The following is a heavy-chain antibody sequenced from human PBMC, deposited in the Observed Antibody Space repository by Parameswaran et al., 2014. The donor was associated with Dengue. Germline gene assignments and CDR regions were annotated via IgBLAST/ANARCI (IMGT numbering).Heavy chain of an antibody. D-gene: IGHD3-10*01. CDR2: LKSKTDGGTT. V-gene: IGHV3-15*01. CDR3: TRSRRYYYGSGNFYFDY. J-gene: IGHJ4*02. Sequence: VRQAPGKGLEWVGRLKSKTDGGTTDYAAPVKGRFIISRDDSENTLYLQMNRLKTEDTAVYYCTRSRRYYYGSGNFYFDYWGQGTLVTVSS.